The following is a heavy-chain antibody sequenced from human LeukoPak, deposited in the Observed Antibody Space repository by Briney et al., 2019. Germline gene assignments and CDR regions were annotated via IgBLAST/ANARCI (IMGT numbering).Heavy chain of an antibody. CDR2: IYYSGST. CDR1: GSSISSYY. D-gene: IGHD5-12*01. J-gene: IGHJ4*02. Sequence: SETLSLTCTVSGSSISSYYWSWIRQPPGKGLEWIGYIYYSGSTNYNPSLKSRVTISVDTSKNQFSLKLSSVAAADTAVYYCARGGWLRFDYWGQGTLVTVSS. V-gene: IGHV4-59*01. CDR3: ARGGWLRFDY.